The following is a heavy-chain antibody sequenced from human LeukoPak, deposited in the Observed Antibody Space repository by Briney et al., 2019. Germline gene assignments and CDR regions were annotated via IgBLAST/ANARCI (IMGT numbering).Heavy chain of an antibody. Sequence: PSETLSLTCTVSGDSINSLDLWSWVRQPPGKGLEWIGEMYLSGTTHSNPSVKSRVTISIDKSKNQFFLNLSSVTAADTAVYYCAGLVGRYSSGLYYYYFDYRGQGTLVTVSS. D-gene: IGHD3-22*01. CDR1: GDSINSLDL. J-gene: IGHJ4*02. CDR2: MYLSGTT. V-gene: IGHV4-4*02. CDR3: AGLVGRYSSGLYYYYFDY.